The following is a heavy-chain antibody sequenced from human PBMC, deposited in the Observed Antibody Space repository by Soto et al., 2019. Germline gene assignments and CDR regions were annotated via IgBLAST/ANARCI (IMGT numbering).Heavy chain of an antibody. CDR2: SSVGGDTT. CDR1: GFTFNNYA. D-gene: IGHD3-10*01. V-gene: IGHV3-23*01. J-gene: IGHJ4*02. Sequence: EVQLLESGGGLVQPGGSLRLSCAASGFTFNNYAMTWVRQAPGKGLEWVSASSVGGDTTSYADSVKGRFTVSRDGSKNTLYLQMSSLRAEDTALYYCAKGRGGSGSLTPRVDFWGQGTLVTVSS. CDR3: AKGRGGSGSLTPRVDF.